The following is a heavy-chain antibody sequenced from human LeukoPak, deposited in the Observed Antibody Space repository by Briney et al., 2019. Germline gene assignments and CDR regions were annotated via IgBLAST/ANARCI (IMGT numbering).Heavy chain of an antibody. D-gene: IGHD6-13*01. CDR3: ARVSSSWAQYYYYGMDV. J-gene: IGHJ6*02. CDR1: GGSISSYY. Sequence: SETLSLTCTASGGSISSYYWSWIRQPPGKGLEWIGYIYYSGSTNYNPPLKSRVTISVDTSKNQFSLKLSSVTAADTAVYYCARVSSSWAQYYYYGMDVWGQGTTVTVSS. V-gene: IGHV4-59*01. CDR2: IYYSGST.